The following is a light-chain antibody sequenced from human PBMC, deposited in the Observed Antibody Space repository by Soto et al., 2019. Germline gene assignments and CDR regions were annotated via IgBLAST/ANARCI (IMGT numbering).Light chain of an antibody. CDR3: QQLNSYPRT. CDR2: AAS. V-gene: IGKV1-9*01. Sequence: DVPLTQSPSFLSASVGDRVTITCRASQGIRSFLAWYQQKPGKAPKLLIYAASTLQCGVPSRFSGSGSGTEFALTISSLQPEDFAVYYCQQLNSYPRTFGQGTKVEIK. J-gene: IGKJ1*01. CDR1: QGIRSF.